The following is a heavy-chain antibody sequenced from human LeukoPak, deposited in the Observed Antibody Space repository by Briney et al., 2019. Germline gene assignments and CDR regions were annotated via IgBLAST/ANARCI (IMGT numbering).Heavy chain of an antibody. Sequence: GGSLRLSCAASGFTFSNAWMSWARQAPGKGLERVGRIKSKTDGGTTDYAAPVKGRFTISRDDSKNTLYLQMNSLKTEDTAVYYCATAGMTTGSPAGFGYWGQGTLVTVSS. V-gene: IGHV3-15*01. D-gene: IGHD1-1*01. CDR2: IKSKTDGGTT. J-gene: IGHJ4*02. CDR3: ATAGMTTGSPAGFGY. CDR1: GFTFSNAW.